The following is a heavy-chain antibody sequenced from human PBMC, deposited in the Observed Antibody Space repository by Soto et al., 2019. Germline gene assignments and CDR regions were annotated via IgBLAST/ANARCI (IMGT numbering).Heavy chain of an antibody. CDR2: IYYSGST. CDR3: ARMGAGGSGTEDYYDSSGYYSGWFDP. CDR1: GGSISSSSYY. D-gene: IGHD3-22*01. J-gene: IGHJ5*02. V-gene: IGHV4-39*01. Sequence: KTSETLSLTCTVSGGSISSSSYYWGWIRQPPGKGLEWIGSIYYSGSTYYNPSLKSRVTISVDTSKNQFSLKLSSVTAADTAVYYCARMGAGGSGTEDYYDSSGYYSGWFDPWGQGTLVTVSS.